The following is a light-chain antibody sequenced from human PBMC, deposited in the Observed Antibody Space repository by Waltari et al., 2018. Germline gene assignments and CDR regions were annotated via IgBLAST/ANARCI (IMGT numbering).Light chain of an antibody. CDR3: QQYTNWPLT. Sequence: EIVLTQSPATLSVSPGERATLSSWASQSIRSTLAWYQQKPGQAPRLLIYDASTRATGIPVRFSGSGSGTYFTLTISSLQSEDFAVYYCQQYTNWPLTFGGGTKVEI. CDR1: QSIRST. V-gene: IGKV3D-15*01. J-gene: IGKJ4*01. CDR2: DAS.